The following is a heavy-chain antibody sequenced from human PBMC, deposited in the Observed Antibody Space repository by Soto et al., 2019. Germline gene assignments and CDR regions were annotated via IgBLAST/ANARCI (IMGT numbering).Heavy chain of an antibody. CDR1: GCFISSSSYY. J-gene: IGHJ6*02. Sequence: SETLSLTFTVSGCFISSSSYYQGWIRQPPGKGLEWIGSIYYSGSTYYNPSLKSRVTISVDMSKNQFSLKLSSVTAADTAVYYCARLGSYYDRYYYYGMDVWGQGTTVT. D-gene: IGHD1-26*01. CDR2: IYYSGST. V-gene: IGHV4-39*01. CDR3: ARLGSYYDRYYYYGMDV.